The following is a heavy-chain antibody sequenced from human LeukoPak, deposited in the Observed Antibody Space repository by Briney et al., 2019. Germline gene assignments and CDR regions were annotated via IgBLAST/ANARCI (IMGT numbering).Heavy chain of an antibody. CDR1: GFTFSSYS. CDR2: ISSSGSTI. Sequence: GGSLRLSCAASGFTFSSYSMNWVRQAPGKGLEWVSYISSSGSTIYYGDSVKGRFTISRDNAKNSLYLQMISLRAEDTAVYYCARGITVIVVHTSNYYGMDVWGQGTTVTVSS. CDR3: ARGITVIVVHTSNYYGMDV. D-gene: IGHD3-22*01. J-gene: IGHJ6*02. V-gene: IGHV3-48*04.